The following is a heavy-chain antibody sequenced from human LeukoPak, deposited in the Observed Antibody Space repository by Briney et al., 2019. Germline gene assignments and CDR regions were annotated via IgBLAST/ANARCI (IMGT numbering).Heavy chain of an antibody. Sequence: SETLSLTCTVSGGSISSYYWSWIRQPPGKGLEWIGYIYYGGSTNYNPSLKSRVTISVDTSKNQFSLKLSSVTAADTAVYYCARAYYYDMGPPYYFDYWGQGTLVTVSS. J-gene: IGHJ4*02. D-gene: IGHD3-22*01. V-gene: IGHV4-59*01. CDR1: GGSISSYY. CDR3: ARAYYYDMGPPYYFDY. CDR2: IYYGGST.